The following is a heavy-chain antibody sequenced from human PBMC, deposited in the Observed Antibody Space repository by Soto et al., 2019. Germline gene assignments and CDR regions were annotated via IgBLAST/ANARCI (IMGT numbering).Heavy chain of an antibody. CDR1: GFSLSTSGVG. V-gene: IGHV2-5*02. J-gene: IGHJ5*02. D-gene: IGHD2-2*01. CDR3: AHSPPRCTSCYAGWFDP. CDR2: IYWDDDK. Sequence: QITLKESGPTLVKPTQTLTLTCTFSGFSLSTSGVGVGWIRQPPGKALEWLALIYWDDDKRYSPSLKSRLTIPKDTSKNTVVLHTTNMDPVDTATYYCAHSPPRCTSCYAGWFDPWGQGTLVTVSS.